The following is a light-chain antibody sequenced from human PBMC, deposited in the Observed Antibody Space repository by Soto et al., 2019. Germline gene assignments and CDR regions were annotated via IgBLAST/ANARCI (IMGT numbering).Light chain of an antibody. CDR2: KAS. CDR3: QQYSDNWT. J-gene: IGKJ1*01. V-gene: IGKV1-5*03. CDR1: QSISSW. Sequence: DTQMTQSPSTLSASVGDRVTITCRASQSISSWLAWYQQKPGTAPKLLIYKASTLQSGVPSRFSGSGSGTEFTLTISSLQPDDFATYYCQQYSDNWTFGQGTKVEIK.